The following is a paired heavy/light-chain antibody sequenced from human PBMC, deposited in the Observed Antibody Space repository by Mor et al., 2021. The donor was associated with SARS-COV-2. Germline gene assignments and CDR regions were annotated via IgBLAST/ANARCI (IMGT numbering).Heavy chain of an antibody. CDR1: GFNFFNFG. D-gene: IGHD3-10*01. CDR3: LGSFIY. CDR2: IGANGGHI. Sequence: EVKLEQPGGGLVKPGGSLRLSCVASGFNFFNFGMNWVRQAPGKGLEWVASIGANGGHIAYADSVQGRFTISRDNTKNSLYLEMNSLRAEDTAVYYCLGSFIYWGQGTLVTVSS. V-gene: IGHV3-21*02. J-gene: IGHJ4*02.
Light chain of an antibody. V-gene: IGKV2D-29*01. CDR1: QSLLHSDGKTY. J-gene: IGKJ2*01. Sequence: DIVVTQTPLSLSVTPGQPASISCKSSQSLLHSDGKTYLYWYLQRPGQPPQLLLYEVSNRLSGVPDRFSGSGSGTDFTLKISRVEADDFGVYYCMHSIHLPRYTFGQGTRLETK. CDR3: MHSIHLPRYT. CDR2: EVS.